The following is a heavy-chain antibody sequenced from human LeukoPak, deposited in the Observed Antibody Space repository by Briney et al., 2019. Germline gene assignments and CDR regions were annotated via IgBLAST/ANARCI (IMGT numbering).Heavy chain of an antibody. V-gene: IGHV3-7*01. CDR3: ARERPIVADVDLDY. CDR2: IKQDGREK. CDR1: GFTLSSYW. Sequence: PGGSLRLSCAASGFTLSSYWMSWVRQATGKGLEWLTHIKQDGREKYYVDSVKGRFTISRDNAKNSLYLQMNSLRAEDTAVYYCARERPIVADVDLDYWGQGTLVTVSS. D-gene: IGHD5-12*01. J-gene: IGHJ4*02.